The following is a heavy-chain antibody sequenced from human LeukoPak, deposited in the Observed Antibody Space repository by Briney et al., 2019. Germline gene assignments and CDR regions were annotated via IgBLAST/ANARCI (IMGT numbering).Heavy chain of an antibody. J-gene: IGHJ6*02. Sequence: GASLKISCKGSGYSFTSYWIGWVRQMPGRGLEWMGIIYPGDSDTRYSPSFQGQVTISADKSISTAYLQWSSLKASDTAMYYCARHSGYSGSYFYYYYGMDVWGQGTTVTVSS. V-gene: IGHV5-51*01. CDR1: GYSFTSYW. D-gene: IGHD1-26*01. CDR2: IYPGDSDT. CDR3: ARHSGYSGSYFYYYYGMDV.